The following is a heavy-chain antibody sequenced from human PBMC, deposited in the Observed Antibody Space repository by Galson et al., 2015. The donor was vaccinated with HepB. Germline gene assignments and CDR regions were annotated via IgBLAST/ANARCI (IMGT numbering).Heavy chain of an antibody. CDR3: ARDPLQGYCSGGSCYYGMDV. V-gene: IGHV1-46*01. Sequence: SVKVSCKASGYTFTSYYMHWVRQAPGQGLEWMGIINPSGGSTSYAQKFQGRVTMTRDTSTSTVYMELSSLRSEDTAVYYCARDPLQGYCSGGSCYYGMDVWGQGTTVTVSS. D-gene: IGHD2-15*01. J-gene: IGHJ6*02. CDR2: INPSGGST. CDR1: GYTFTSYY.